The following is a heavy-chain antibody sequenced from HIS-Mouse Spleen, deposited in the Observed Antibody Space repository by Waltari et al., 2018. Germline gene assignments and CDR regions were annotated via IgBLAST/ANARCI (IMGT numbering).Heavy chain of an antibody. CDR3: ARGYCTNGVCYDY. V-gene: IGHV6-1*01. D-gene: IGHD2-8*01. CDR2: TYYRSKWYN. J-gene: IGHJ4*02. Sequence: QVQLQQSGPGLVKPSQTLSLTCSISGDRFPSNRAAWNWLRQSPSRGLEWLGRTYYRSKWYNDYAVSVKSRITINPDTSKNQFSLQLNSVTPEDTAVYYCARGYCTNGVCYDYWGQGTLVTVSS. CDR1: GDRFPSNRAA.